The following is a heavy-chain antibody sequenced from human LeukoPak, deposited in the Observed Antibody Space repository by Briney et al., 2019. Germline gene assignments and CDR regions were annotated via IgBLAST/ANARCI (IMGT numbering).Heavy chain of an antibody. CDR3: ARDPGNGGYED. Sequence: GGSLRLSCAASGFTFSSYEMNWVRQAPGKGLEWVSYISSSGSTIYYADSVKGRFTISRDNAKNSLYLQMNSLRAEDTAVYYRARDPGNGGYEDWGQGTLVTVSS. J-gene: IGHJ4*02. CDR1: GFTFSSYE. D-gene: IGHD5-12*01. CDR2: ISSSGSTI. V-gene: IGHV3-48*03.